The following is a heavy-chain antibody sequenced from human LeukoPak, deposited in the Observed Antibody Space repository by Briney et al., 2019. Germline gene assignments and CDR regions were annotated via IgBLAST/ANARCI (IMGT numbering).Heavy chain of an antibody. V-gene: IGHV4-30-2*01. D-gene: IGHD6-13*01. CDR2: IYHSGST. Sequence: TSETLSLTCAVSGGSISSGGYSWSWIRQPPGKGPEWIGYIYHSGSTYYNPSLKSRVTISVDRSKNQFSLKLSSVTAADTAVYYCARDRYSSSWYYFDYWGQGTLVTVSS. J-gene: IGHJ4*02. CDR3: ARDRYSSSWYYFDY. CDR1: GGSISSGGYS.